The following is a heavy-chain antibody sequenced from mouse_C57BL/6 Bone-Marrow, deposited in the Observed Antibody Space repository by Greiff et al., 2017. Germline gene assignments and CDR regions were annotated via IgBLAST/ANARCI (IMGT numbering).Heavy chain of an antibody. J-gene: IGHJ1*03. CDR2: INPYNGDT. CDR1: GYSFTGYF. CDR3: ARGYFDV. V-gene: IGHV1-20*01. Sequence: EVKLQESGPELVKPGDSVKISCKASGYSFTGYFMNWVMQSHGKSLEWIGRINPYNGDTFYNQKFKGKATLTVDTSSSTAHMELRSLTSEDSAVYYGARGYFDVWGTGTTVTVSS.